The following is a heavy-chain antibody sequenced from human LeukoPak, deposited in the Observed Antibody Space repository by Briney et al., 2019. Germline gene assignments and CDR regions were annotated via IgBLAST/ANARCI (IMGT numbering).Heavy chain of an antibody. CDR2: FDPEDGET. J-gene: IGHJ4*02. V-gene: IGHV1-24*01. CDR1: GYTLTELS. Sequence: GASVKVSCKVSGYTLTELSMHWVRQAPGKGLEWMGGFDPEDGETIYAQKFQGRVTMTRDTSTSTVYMELSSLRSEDTAVYYCAVLRYFDSGGWGQGTLVTVSS. CDR3: AVLRYFDSGG. D-gene: IGHD3-9*01.